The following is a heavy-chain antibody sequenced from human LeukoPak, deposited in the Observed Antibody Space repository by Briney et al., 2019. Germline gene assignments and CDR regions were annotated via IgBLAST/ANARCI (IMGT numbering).Heavy chain of an antibody. D-gene: IGHD3-22*01. CDR2: ISSNGGST. V-gene: IGHV3-64*01. CDR1: GFTFSSYA. CDR3: ARVVSGYYLYNYYYYMDV. Sequence: GGSLRLSCAASGFTFSSYAMHWVRQAPGKGLEYVSAISSNGGSTYYANSVKGRFTISRDNSKNTLYLQMGSLRAKDMAVYYCARVVSGYYLYNYYYYMDVWGKGTTVTVSS. J-gene: IGHJ6*03.